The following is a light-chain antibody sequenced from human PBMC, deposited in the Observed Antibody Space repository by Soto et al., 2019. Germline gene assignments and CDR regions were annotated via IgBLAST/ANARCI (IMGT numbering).Light chain of an antibody. CDR1: QGIRNF. CDR3: QKYSSVPV. Sequence: DIQMTQSPTSLSASVGDRVTITCRASQGIRNFVAWYQQKPGKPPKLLIYAASTLQSGVPSRFSGSGSGTDFTLTSNSLQHEDVATYSCQKYSSVPVFGPGTKVEI. V-gene: IGKV1-27*01. CDR2: AAS. J-gene: IGKJ3*01.